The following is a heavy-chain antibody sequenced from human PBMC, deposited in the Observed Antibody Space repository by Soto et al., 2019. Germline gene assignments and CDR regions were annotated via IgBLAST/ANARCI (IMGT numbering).Heavy chain of an antibody. Sequence: GGSLRLSCAASGFPLSTYGMTWVRQAPGKGLEWVSAITGTGGNTYYVDSVKGRFTSSRDNSKDMLYLQVNSLRVEDTAVYYCARIRGYWYGLDVWGQGTTVTVSS. CDR3: ARIRGYWYGLDV. CDR1: GFPLSTYG. V-gene: IGHV3-23*01. J-gene: IGHJ6*02. CDR2: ITGTGGNT.